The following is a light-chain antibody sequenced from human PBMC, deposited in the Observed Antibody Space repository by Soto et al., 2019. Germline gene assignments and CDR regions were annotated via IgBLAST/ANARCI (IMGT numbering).Light chain of an antibody. CDR3: MQALQTPPT. Sequence: DIVMTQSPLSLPVTPGEPASISCRSSHSLLHSNGYNYLDWYLQKPGQSPQLLISLATNRDSGVPDRFSGSGSGTDFTLKISRVEAEDVGVYYCMQALQTPPTFGQGTRLEIK. CDR2: LAT. CDR1: HSLLHSNGYNY. J-gene: IGKJ5*01. V-gene: IGKV2-28*01.